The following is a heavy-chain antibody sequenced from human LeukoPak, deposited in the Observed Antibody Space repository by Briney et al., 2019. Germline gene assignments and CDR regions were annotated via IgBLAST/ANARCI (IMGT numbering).Heavy chain of an antibody. CDR3: AKRGVVIRVILVGFHKEAYYFDS. D-gene: IGHD3-22*01. CDR2: ISQDGSET. CDR1: GFTFNSFF. Sequence: GGSLRLSCAASGFTFNSFFLNWVRLTPGRELEWVACISQDGSETFYMDSVRGRFTISRDNTKNSLYLQMNSLRAEDTAVYFCAKRGVVIRVILVGFHKEAYYFDSWGQGALVTVSS. J-gene: IGHJ4*02. V-gene: IGHV3-7*03.